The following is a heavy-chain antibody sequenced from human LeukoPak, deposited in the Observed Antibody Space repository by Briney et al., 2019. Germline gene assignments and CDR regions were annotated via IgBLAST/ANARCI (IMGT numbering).Heavy chain of an antibody. CDR1: GGSISSGGYY. CDR2: IYHSGST. D-gene: IGHD4-17*01. J-gene: IGHJ3*02. CDR3: ARGTVTTDAFDI. V-gene: IGHV4-30-2*01. Sequence: SETLSLTCTVSGGSISSGGYYWSWIRQPPGKGLEWIGYIYHSGSTYYNPSLKSRVTISVDRSKNQFSLKLSSVTAADTAVYYCARGTVTTDAFDIWGQGTMVTVSS.